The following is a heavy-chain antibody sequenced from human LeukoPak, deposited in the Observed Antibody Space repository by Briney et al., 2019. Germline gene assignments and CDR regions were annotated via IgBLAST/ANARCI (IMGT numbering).Heavy chain of an antibody. J-gene: IGHJ4*02. CDR1: GGSISSSSYY. Sequence: SETLSLTCTVSGGSISSSSYYWGWIRQPPGKGLEWIGSIYYSGSTYYNPSLKSRVTISVDTSKNQFSLKLSSVTAADTAVYYCARLPNYYDSSGYYYYFDYWGQGTLVTISS. D-gene: IGHD3-22*01. CDR2: IYYSGST. CDR3: ARLPNYYDSSGYYYYFDY. V-gene: IGHV4-39*01.